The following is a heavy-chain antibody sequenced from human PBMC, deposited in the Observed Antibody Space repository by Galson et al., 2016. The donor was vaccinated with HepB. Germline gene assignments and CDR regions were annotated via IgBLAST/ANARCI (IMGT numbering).Heavy chain of an antibody. CDR2: ISGSGVSS. D-gene: IGHD6-19*01. CDR1: GLNFNNYA. Sequence: SLRLSCAASGLNFNNYAMTWVRQAPGKGLEWVSSISGSGVSSYLADSVKGRFTISRDSTYNTLSLQMNNLRDEDTARYFCVYSAGWSPFRSWGQGTQVTVSS. CDR3: VYSAGWSPFRS. J-gene: IGHJ5*02. V-gene: IGHV3-23*01.